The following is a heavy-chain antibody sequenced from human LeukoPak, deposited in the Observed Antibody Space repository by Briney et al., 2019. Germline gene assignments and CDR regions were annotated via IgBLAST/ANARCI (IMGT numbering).Heavy chain of an antibody. CDR2: IIPILGIA. J-gene: IGHJ6*02. CDR3: ARDKPRYYGMDV. V-gene: IGHV1-69*04. Sequence: SVKVSCKASGGTFSSYAISWVRQAPGQGLEWMGRIIPILGIANYAQKFQGRVTITADKSTSTAYMELSSLRSEDTAVYYCARDKPRYYGMDVWGQGTTVTVSS. CDR1: GGTFSSYA.